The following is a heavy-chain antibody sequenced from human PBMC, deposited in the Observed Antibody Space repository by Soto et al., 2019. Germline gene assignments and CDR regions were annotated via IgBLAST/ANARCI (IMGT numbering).Heavy chain of an antibody. CDR1: GDSFNDYY. CDR2: INPNGGVT. V-gene: IGHV1-2*02. Sequence: QVQLVQSGAEVRKPGASVTVSCRSSGDSFNDYYIHWVRQAPGQGFEWMGWINPNGGVTKYAQKFQGRASMTRDTSISTVYMQLSRLRSDDTAVYYCARESGGATATLDYYYFYMDVWGTGTTVTVSS. D-gene: IGHD5-12*01. J-gene: IGHJ6*03. CDR3: ARESGGATATLDYYYFYMDV.